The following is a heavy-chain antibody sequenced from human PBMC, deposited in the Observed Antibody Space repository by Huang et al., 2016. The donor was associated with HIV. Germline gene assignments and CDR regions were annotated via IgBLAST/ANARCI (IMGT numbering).Heavy chain of an antibody. J-gene: IGHJ6*02. Sequence: QLRESGPGLVTPSETLSLTCSASGTSMTSSTFYWGWFRQPPGRGLEWMGSVYFLGNTDYNPSLKSRGTISIDTANKQDAMRLTSVTAADTAVYFCAREVRSVDTDRPDGYYYRGLDVWGQGTTVIVSS. CDR1: GTSMTSSTFY. V-gene: IGHV4-39*02. CDR2: VYFLGNT. D-gene: IGHD2-2*03. CDR3: AREVRSVDTDRPDGYYYRGLDV.